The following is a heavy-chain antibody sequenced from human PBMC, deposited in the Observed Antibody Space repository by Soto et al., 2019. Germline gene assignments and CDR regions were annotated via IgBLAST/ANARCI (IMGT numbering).Heavy chain of an antibody. CDR2: IIPIFGTA. Sequence: SVKVSCKASGGTFSSYAISLVRQAPGQGLEWMGGIIPIFGTANYAQKFQGRVTITADESTSTAYMELSSLRSDDTAVYYCAKDGGKDGYFGNWFDPWGQGTLVTVSS. V-gene: IGHV1-69*13. J-gene: IGHJ5*02. CDR3: AKDGGKDGYFGNWFDP. D-gene: IGHD5-12*01. CDR1: GGTFSSYA.